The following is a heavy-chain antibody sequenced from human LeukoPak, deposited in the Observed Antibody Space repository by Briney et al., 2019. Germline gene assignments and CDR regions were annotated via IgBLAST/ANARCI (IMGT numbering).Heavy chain of an antibody. J-gene: IGHJ4*02. D-gene: IGHD3-16*01. CDR3: ASNWAYDYVVQSH. CDR1: GFTFSSYA. V-gene: IGHV3-23*01. Sequence: GGSLRLSCAASGFTFSSYAMSWVRQAPGKGLEWVSAISGSGGSTYYADSVKGRLTISRDNSKSTLYLQMNSLKAEDTAVYYCASNWAYDYVVQSHWGQGTLVTVSS. CDR2: ISGSGGST.